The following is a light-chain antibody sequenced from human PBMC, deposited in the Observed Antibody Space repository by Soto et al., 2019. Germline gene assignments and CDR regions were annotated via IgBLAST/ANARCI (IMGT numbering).Light chain of an antibody. V-gene: IGLV2-14*03. Sequence: QSVLTQPASVSGSPGQSITISCTGNSSDVGGYNYVPWYRHLPGKAPELMIFDVSNRPSGLSDRFSGSKSGNTASLTISGLQADDEADYYCSSYTNSGTYVFGTGTKVTVL. CDR1: SSDVGGYNY. CDR2: DVS. J-gene: IGLJ1*01. CDR3: SSYTNSGTYV.